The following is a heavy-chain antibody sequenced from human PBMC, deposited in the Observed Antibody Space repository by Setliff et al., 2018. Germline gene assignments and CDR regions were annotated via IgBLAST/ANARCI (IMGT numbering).Heavy chain of an antibody. CDR1: GGSISSGGYY. CDR3: ARAHTWSLPNDNSGYPGWFDP. Sequence: PSETLSLTCTVSGGSISSGGYYWSWIRQHPGKGLEWIGYIYYSGTTYYNPSLKSRVTISLDTSKNQFSLKLRSVTAADTAVYYCARAHTWSLPNDNSGYPGWFDPWGQGTLVTVSS. J-gene: IGHJ5*02. CDR2: IYYSGTT. V-gene: IGHV4-31*03. D-gene: IGHD3-22*01.